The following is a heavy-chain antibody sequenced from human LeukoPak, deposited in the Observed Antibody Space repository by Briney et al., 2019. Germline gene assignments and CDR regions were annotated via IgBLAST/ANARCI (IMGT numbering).Heavy chain of an antibody. D-gene: IGHD3-10*01. V-gene: IGHV4-34*01. CDR1: GGSFSGYY. J-gene: IGHJ6*03. CDR3: ARGRYYGSGSPYYYYYYMDV. CDR2: INHSGST. Sequence: SETLSLTCAVYGGSFSGYYWSWIRQPPGKGLEWIGEINHSGSTNYNPSLKSRVTISVDTSKNQFSLKLSSVTAADTAVYYCARGRYYGSGSPYYYYYYMDVWGKGTTVTISS.